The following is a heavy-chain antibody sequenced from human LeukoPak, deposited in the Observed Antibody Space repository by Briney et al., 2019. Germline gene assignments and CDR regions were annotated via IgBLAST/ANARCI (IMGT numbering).Heavy chain of an antibody. D-gene: IGHD2-21*02. CDR3: VREAGYCASVCLKSNWFDP. V-gene: IGHV3-11*01. CDR2: ISSSGFST. CDR1: GFNFSDYY. J-gene: IGHJ5*02. Sequence: GGSLRLSCAASGFNFSDYYMSWIRQAPGKGLEWVSYISSSGFSTYYADSVRGRFTISRDDSKNMVYLQMNSLRDEDTALYYCVREAGYCASVCLKSNWFDPWGQGTLVTVSS.